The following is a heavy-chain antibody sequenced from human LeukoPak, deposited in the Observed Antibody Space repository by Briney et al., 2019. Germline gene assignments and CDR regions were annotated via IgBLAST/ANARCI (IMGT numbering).Heavy chain of an antibody. CDR3: ARDKIVGATNFDY. CDR2: IKQDGSEK. V-gene: IGHV3-7*01. D-gene: IGHD1-26*01. CDR1: GFTFSSYW. J-gene: IGHJ4*02. Sequence: GKSLRLSCAASGFTFSSYWMSWVRQAPGKGLEWVANIKQDGSEKYYVDSVKGRFTISRDNAKNSLYLQMNSLRAEDTAVYYCARDKIVGATNFDYWGQGTLVTVSS.